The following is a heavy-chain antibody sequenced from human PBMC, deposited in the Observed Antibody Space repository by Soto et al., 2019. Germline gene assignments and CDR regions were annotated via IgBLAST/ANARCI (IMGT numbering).Heavy chain of an antibody. CDR3: ARGATPLVTPPAEYFQR. D-gene: IGHD4-4*01. J-gene: IGHJ1*01. Sequence: GGSLRLSCAASGFTFSSYAMHWVRQAPGKGLEWVAVISYDGSTKYYADSVKGRFTISRDNSKNTLYLQMNSLRAEDTAVYYCARGATPLVTPPAEYFQRWGQGTLVTVSS. CDR1: GFTFSSYA. V-gene: IGHV3-30-3*01. CDR2: ISYDGSTK.